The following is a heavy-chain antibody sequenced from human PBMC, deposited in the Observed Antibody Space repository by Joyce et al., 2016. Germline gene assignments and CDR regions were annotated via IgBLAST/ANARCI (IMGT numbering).Heavy chain of an antibody. CDR2: IRGYNGNT. CDR1: GYTFGEYG. Sequence: QVQMVQSGAEVKKPGASVKVSCKASGYTFGEYGINWVRQAPGQGPQWMGWIRGYNGNTNSAQRVQGRVTLTTETSTSTAYMELRSLRSDDTAVDYCAGGPKAVAGSPLFYWGQGTLVTVSS. J-gene: IGHJ4*02. V-gene: IGHV1-18*01. D-gene: IGHD6-19*01. CDR3: AGGPKAVAGSPLFY.